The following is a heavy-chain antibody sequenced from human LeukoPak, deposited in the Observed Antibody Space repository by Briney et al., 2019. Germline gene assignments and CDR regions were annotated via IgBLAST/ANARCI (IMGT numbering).Heavy chain of an antibody. CDR2: IKQDGSDK. V-gene: IGHV3-7*01. J-gene: IGHJ4*02. CDR3: ARGSGIYSSSWFPDY. D-gene: IGHD6-13*01. CDR1: GFTFSTYY. Sequence: GGFLRLSCAASGFTFSTYYMIWVRQAPGKGLEWVANIKQDGSDKYYVDSVKGRFTISRDNAKNSLYLQMNSLRVEDTAVYYCARGSGIYSSSWFPDYWGQGTLVTVSS.